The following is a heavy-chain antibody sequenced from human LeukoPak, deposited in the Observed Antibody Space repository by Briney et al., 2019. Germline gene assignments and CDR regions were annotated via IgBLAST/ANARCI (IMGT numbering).Heavy chain of an antibody. D-gene: IGHD3-9*01. Sequence: GGSLRLSCAASGFTFSSYAMSWVRQAPGKGLEWVSAISGSGGSTYYADSVKGRFTISRDNSKNPLYLQMNSLRAEDTAVYYCAKLGDYDILTGYSEFDYWGQGTLVTVSS. CDR1: GFTFSSYA. CDR2: ISGSGGST. J-gene: IGHJ4*02. CDR3: AKLGDYDILTGYSEFDY. V-gene: IGHV3-23*01.